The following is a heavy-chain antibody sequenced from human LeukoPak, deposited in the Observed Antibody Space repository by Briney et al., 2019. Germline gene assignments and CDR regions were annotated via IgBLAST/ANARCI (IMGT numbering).Heavy chain of an antibody. Sequence: GGSLRLSCVASGITFSSYWMSWVRQAPGKGLEWVANMNQDGSETQYAASVQGRFTISRDNAKNSLYLQMNSLRAEDTAVYYCAELGITMIGGVWGEGTTVTISS. CDR2: MNQDGSET. V-gene: IGHV3-7*01. CDR3: AELGITMIGGV. D-gene: IGHD3-10*02. J-gene: IGHJ6*04. CDR1: GITFSSYW.